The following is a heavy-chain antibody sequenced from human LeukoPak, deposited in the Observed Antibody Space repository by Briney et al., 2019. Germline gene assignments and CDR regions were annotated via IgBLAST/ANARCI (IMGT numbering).Heavy chain of an antibody. D-gene: IGHD5-24*01. V-gene: IGHV1-24*01. J-gene: IGHJ4*02. CDR3: ARVKEGWRWLPFDY. CDR1: GYTLTELS. Sequence: GASVKVSCKVSGYTLTELSMHWVRQAPGKGLEWMGGFDPEDGETIYAQKFQGRVTMTEDTSTDTAYMELSSLRSEDTAVYYCARVKEGWRWLPFDYWGQGTLVTVSS. CDR2: FDPEDGET.